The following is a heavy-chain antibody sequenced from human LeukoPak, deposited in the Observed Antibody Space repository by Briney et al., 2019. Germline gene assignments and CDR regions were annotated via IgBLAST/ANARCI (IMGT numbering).Heavy chain of an antibody. D-gene: IGHD3-10*01. V-gene: IGHV3-7*01. Sequence: GGSLRLSCAASGFTFSSYGMHWVRQAPGKGLEWVANINQDGTEKYYVDSVKGRFTISRDNAKSSLYLQMNSLRVEDTAVYYCAKLAKYFYGSETYYFFEHWGQGTPVTASS. CDR1: GFTFSSYG. CDR3: AKLAKYFYGSETYYFFEH. J-gene: IGHJ4*02. CDR2: INQDGTEK.